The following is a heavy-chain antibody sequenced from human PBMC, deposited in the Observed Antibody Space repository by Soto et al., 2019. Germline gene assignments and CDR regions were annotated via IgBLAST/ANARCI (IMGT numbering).Heavy chain of an antibody. V-gene: IGHV4-4*02. D-gene: IGHD1-7*01. CDR1: DVYFTSNNL. Sequence: SETLSLTCAVSDVYFTSNNLWTWVRPPPGQGLEWIGEIYRTGSTNYNPSLKSRVTISLDKSENQFSLKVTSLTAADTAVYYCASRDPGTSVDYWGQGTLVTVSS. CDR3: ASRDPGTSVDY. J-gene: IGHJ4*02. CDR2: IYRTGST.